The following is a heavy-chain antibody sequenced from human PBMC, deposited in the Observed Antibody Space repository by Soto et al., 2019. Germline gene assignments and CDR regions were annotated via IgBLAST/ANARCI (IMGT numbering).Heavy chain of an antibody. CDR3: TTDRYEQYYDFWSGYYRIDY. V-gene: IGHV3-15*07. CDR1: GFTFSNAW. J-gene: IGHJ4*02. D-gene: IGHD3-3*01. Sequence: GSLRLSCAASGFTFSNAWMNWVRQAPGKGLEWVGRIKSKTDGGTTDYAAPVKGRFTISRDDSKNTLYLQMNSLKTEDTAVYYCTTDRYEQYYDFWSGYYRIDYWGQGTLVTVSS. CDR2: IKSKTDGGTT.